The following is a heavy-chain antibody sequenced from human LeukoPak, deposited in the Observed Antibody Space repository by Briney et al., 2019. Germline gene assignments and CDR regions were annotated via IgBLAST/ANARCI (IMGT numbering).Heavy chain of an antibody. V-gene: IGHV3-23*01. CDR1: GFTFSSYA. D-gene: IGHD1-26*01. CDR3: AKLVGATTLVDY. CDR2: ISGSGGST. Sequence: GGSLRLSCAASGFTFSSYAMSWVRQAPGKGLEWVSAISGSGGSTYYADYVKGRFTISRDNSKNTLYLQMNSLRAEDTAVYYCAKLVGATTLVDYWGQGTLVTVSS. J-gene: IGHJ4*02.